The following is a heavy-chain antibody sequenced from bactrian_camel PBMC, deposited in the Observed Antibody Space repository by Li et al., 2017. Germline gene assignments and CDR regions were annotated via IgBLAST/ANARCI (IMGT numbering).Heavy chain of an antibody. V-gene: IGHV3S55*01. J-gene: IGHJ4*01. CDR3: AAQVQGRATHCTGPTRLPERYNY. CDR1: GYSDGC. Sequence: VQLVESGGGSVQAGQSLRLSCVASGYSDGCMGWFRQAPGKGREGVAVINRRGTTRYADFVSGRFTISKVNAVKSLYLQMNNLGPGDTAMYYCAAQVQGRATHCTGPTRLPERYNYWGQGTQVTVS. CDR2: INRRGTT. D-gene: IGHD2*01.